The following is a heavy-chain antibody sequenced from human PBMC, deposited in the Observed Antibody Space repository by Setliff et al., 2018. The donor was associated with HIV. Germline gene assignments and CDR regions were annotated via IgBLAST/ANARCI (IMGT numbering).Heavy chain of an antibody. V-gene: IGHV1-24*01. J-gene: IGHJ3*02. Sequence: ASVKVSCKVSGHTLTELSMHWVRQAPGKGLEWMGGFDPEDAETIYAQNFQGRVTMTEDTSTDTAYMELSSLRSEDTAFYYCTTDGSYDILTGPTPCAFDIWGQGTMVTVS. D-gene: IGHD3-9*01. CDR3: TTDGSYDILTGPTPCAFDI. CDR1: GHTLTELS. CDR2: FDPEDAET.